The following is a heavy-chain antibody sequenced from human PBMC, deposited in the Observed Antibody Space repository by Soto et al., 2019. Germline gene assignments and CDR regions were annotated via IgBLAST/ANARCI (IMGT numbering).Heavy chain of an antibody. D-gene: IGHD1-26*01. J-gene: IGHJ4*02. CDR2: ISYDGSNK. CDR1: GFTFSSYA. CDR3: ARDRSRLLGAGYFDY. Sequence: QVQLVGSGGGVVQPGRSLRLSCAASGFTFSSYAMHWVRQAPGKGLEWVAVISYDGSNKYYADSVKGRFTISRDNSKNTLYLQMNSLRAEDTAVYYCARDRSRLLGAGYFDYWGQGTLVTVSS. V-gene: IGHV3-30-3*01.